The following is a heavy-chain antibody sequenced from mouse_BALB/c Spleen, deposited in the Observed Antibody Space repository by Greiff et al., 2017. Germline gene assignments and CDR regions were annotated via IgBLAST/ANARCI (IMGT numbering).Heavy chain of an antibody. D-gene: IGHD3-1*01. J-gene: IGHJ4*01. CDR1: GYSITSDYA. V-gene: IGHV3-2*02. Sequence: VQLQQSGPGLVKPSQSLSLTCTVTGYSITSDYAWNWIRQFPGNKLEWMGYISYSGSTSYNPSLKSRISITRDTSKNQFFLQLNSVTTEDTATYYCATARATWNAMDYWGQGTSVTVSS. CDR2: ISYSGST. CDR3: ATARATWNAMDY.